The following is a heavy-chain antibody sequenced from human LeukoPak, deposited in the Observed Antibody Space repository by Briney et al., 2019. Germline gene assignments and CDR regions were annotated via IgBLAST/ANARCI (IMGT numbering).Heavy chain of an antibody. CDR2: ISSSSSYI. Sequence: GGSLRLSCAASGFTFSSYSMNWVRQAPGKGLEWVSSISSSSSYIYYADSVKGRFTISRDNAKNSLYLQMNSLRAEDTAVYYCARDLPFGELFPPFDYWGQGTLVTVSS. J-gene: IGHJ4*02. CDR1: GFTFSSYS. D-gene: IGHD3-10*01. CDR3: ARDLPFGELFPPFDY. V-gene: IGHV3-21*01.